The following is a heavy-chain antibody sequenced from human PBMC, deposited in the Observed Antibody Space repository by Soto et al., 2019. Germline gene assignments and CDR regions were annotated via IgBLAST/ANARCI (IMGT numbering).Heavy chain of an antibody. Sequence: LSLTCTVSGDSISSGGHYWTWIRQHPGKGLEWIGYIFSGGITYYNPSLKSRVIISLDTSNNQFSLMLTSVTAADTAVYYCARDRVFQVWGQGTTVTVSS. D-gene: IGHD2-21*01. CDR2: IFSGGIT. CDR1: GDSISSGGHY. CDR3: ARDRVFQV. J-gene: IGHJ6*02. V-gene: IGHV4-31*03.